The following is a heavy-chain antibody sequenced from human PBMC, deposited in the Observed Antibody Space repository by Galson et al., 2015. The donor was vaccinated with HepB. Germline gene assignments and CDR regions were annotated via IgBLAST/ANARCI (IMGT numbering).Heavy chain of an antibody. D-gene: IGHD1-26*01. Sequence: SVKVSCKASGYTFTAYGISWVRQAPGQGLEWMGWISTYNFNTSFAQRLQDRVTMTTDTATSTAYMELRSLGSDDTAIYYCARARYSTSPPDYWGQGTLVTVSS. V-gene: IGHV1-18*01. J-gene: IGHJ4*02. CDR3: ARARYSTSPPDY. CDR2: ISTYNFNT. CDR1: GYTFTAYG.